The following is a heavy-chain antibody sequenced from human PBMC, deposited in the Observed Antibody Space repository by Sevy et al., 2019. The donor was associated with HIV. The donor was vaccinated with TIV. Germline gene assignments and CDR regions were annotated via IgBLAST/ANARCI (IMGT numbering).Heavy chain of an antibody. D-gene: IGHD3-22*01. CDR3: ATTKDYYESSGDPFDY. CDR2: FDPEDDEK. V-gene: IGHV1-24*01. CDR1: GYTLTQLS. J-gene: IGHJ4*02. Sequence: ASVKVSCKVSGYTLTQLSMHWVRQAPGKGLEWMGSFDPEDDEKIYAQKLQGRLTMTEATSTDTAYMELSSLRSEDTAVYYCATTKDYYESSGDPFDYWGQGTLVTVSS.